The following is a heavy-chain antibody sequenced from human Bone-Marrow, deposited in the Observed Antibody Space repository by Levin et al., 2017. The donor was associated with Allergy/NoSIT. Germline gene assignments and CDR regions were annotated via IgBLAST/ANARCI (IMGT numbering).Heavy chain of an antibody. V-gene: IGHV4-34*01. Sequence: SETLSLTCAVYGGSFSGYYWSWIRQPPGKGLEWIGEINHSGSTNYNPSLKSRVTISVDTSKNQFSLKLSSVTAADTAVYYCARVPFAGSYYLRFDYWGQGTLVTVSS. CDR2: INHSGST. D-gene: IGHD3-10*01. J-gene: IGHJ4*02. CDR1: GGSFSGYY. CDR3: ARVPFAGSYYLRFDY.